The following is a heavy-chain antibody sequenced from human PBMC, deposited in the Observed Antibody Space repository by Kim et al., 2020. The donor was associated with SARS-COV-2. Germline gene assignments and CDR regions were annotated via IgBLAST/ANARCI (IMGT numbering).Heavy chain of an antibody. J-gene: IGHJ4*02. CDR1: GFTFSGSA. Sequence: GGSLRLFCAASGFTFSGSAMHWVRQASGKGLEWVGRIRSKANSYATAYAASVKGRFTISRDDSKNTAYLQMNSLKTEDTAVYYCTPSTVEPQFDYWGQGTLVTVSS. CDR3: TPSTVEPQFDY. V-gene: IGHV3-73*01. CDR2: IRSKANSYAT. D-gene: IGHD4-17*01.